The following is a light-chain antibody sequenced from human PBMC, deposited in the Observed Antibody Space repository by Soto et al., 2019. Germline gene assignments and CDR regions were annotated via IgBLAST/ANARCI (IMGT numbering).Light chain of an antibody. CDR3: SAWDDSLSGRV. V-gene: IGLV1-47*01. CDR1: SSNIGSNY. CDR2: RNN. Sequence: QSVLTQPPSASGTPGQRVTISCSGSSSNIGSNYVYWYQQLPGTAPKLLIYRNNQRPSGVPDRFSGSKSGTSASLAISGLRDEDEADYYCSAWDDSLSGRVFGTGTKLTVL. J-gene: IGLJ1*01.